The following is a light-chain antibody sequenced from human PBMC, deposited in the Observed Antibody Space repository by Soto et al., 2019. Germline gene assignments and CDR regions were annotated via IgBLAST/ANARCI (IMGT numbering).Light chain of an antibody. CDR2: SNN. J-gene: IGLJ1*01. CDR1: RANIGSNT. CDR3: EAWEDSLNPSFV. V-gene: IGLV1-44*01. Sequence: QPVLTQPPSVSGTPGQKVTISCSGSRANIGSNTVNWYQHLPGTVPKLLIYSNNQRPSGVPDRFSGSKSGTSASLAISGLQSEDEADYYCEAWEDSLNPSFVFGTGTKVTVL.